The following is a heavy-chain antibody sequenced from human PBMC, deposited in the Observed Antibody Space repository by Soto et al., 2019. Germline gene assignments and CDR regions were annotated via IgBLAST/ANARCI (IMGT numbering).Heavy chain of an antibody. CDR1: GYSISSSNW. CDR2: IYYDGST. V-gene: IGHV4-28*03. Sequence: PSETLSLTCAVSGYSISSSNWWGWIRQPPGKGLEWIGYIYYDGSTYYNPSLRSRVTISVDTSKNQFSLILTSVTSADTAVYYCARDQLSSGLYVWFDPWGQGTLVTVSS. D-gene: IGHD6-25*01. J-gene: IGHJ5*02. CDR3: ARDQLSSGLYVWFDP.